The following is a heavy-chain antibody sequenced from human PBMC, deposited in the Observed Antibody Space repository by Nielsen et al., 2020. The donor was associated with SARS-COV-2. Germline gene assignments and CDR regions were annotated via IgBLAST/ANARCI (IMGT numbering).Heavy chain of an antibody. J-gene: IGHJ4*02. CDR1: GGSISSGSYY. Sequence: SETLSLTCTVSGGSISSGSYYWSWIRQPAGKGLEWIGRIYTSGSTNYNPSLKSRVTISVDTSKNQFSLKLSSVTAADTAVYYCARARSRYFDYWGQGTLVTVSS. CDR2: IYTSGST. CDR3: ARARSRYFDY. V-gene: IGHV4-61*02.